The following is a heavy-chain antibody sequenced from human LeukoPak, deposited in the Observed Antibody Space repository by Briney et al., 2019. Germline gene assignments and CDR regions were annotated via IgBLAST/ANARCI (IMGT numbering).Heavy chain of an antibody. D-gene: IGHD3-10*01. J-gene: IGHJ5*01. CDR1: GDSLSNEY. Sequence: PSETLSLICTVVGDSLSNEYWHWIRQPPGKGLEWIGYIHYSGSTNYNPSLKSRVTISVDTSKNQFSLKLSSVTAADTAVYYCARGFGSGFGWFDSWGQGTLVTVSS. CDR3: ARGFGSGFGWFDS. CDR2: IHYSGST. V-gene: IGHV4-59*01.